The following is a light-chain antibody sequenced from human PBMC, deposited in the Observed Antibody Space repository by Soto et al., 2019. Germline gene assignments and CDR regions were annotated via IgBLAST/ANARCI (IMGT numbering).Light chain of an antibody. CDR1: QTISSW. CDR3: QQYDNVFT. Sequence: DIQMTQSPSTLSGSVGDRVTITCRASQTISSWLAWYQQKPGKAPKLLIYKASTLKSGVPSRFSGSGSGTEFTLTISSLQPEDIATYYCQQYDNVFTFGQGTRLEI. J-gene: IGKJ5*01. V-gene: IGKV1-5*03. CDR2: KAS.